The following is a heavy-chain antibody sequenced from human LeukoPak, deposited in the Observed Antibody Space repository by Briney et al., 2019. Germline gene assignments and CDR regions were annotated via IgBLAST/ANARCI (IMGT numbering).Heavy chain of an antibody. CDR3: ARGTGYSNPDY. Sequence: PSETLSLTCTVSGGFISSYYWSWIRQPPGKGLEWIGYIYYSGSTNYNPSLKSRVTISVDTSKNQFSLKLSSVTAADTAVYCCARGTGYSNPDYWGQGTLVTVSS. CDR1: GGFISSYY. CDR2: IYYSGST. V-gene: IGHV4-59*01. J-gene: IGHJ4*02. D-gene: IGHD5-18*01.